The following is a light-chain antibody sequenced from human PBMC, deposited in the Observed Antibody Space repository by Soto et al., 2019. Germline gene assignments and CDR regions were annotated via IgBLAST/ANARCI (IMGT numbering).Light chain of an antibody. V-gene: IGKV3-15*01. CDR2: GAS. Sequence: EIVMTQSPAILSVSPGERATLSCRASQSVSSNLAWYQQKPGQTPRLLIYGASTRATGIPARFSGGGSGTEFALTISSLQSEDFAIYYCQQYNNWLMLSFGGGTKVDIK. CDR3: QQYNNWLMLS. J-gene: IGKJ4*01. CDR1: QSVSSN.